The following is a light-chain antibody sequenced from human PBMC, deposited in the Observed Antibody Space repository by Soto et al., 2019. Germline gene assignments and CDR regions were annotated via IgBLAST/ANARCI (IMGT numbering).Light chain of an antibody. V-gene: IGKV1-5*03. Sequence: DIQMTQSPSTLSGSVGDRVTITCRASQTISSWLAWYQQKPGKAPKLLIYKASTLESGVPSRFSGSGSGTEFTLTISSLQPEDFATYYCQQYNPYSWTFGQGTKVDIK. J-gene: IGKJ1*01. CDR2: KAS. CDR3: QQYNPYSWT. CDR1: QTISSW.